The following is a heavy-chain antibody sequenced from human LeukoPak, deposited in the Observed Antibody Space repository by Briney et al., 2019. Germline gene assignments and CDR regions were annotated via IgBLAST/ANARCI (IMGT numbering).Heavy chain of an antibody. V-gene: IGHV1-69*06. D-gene: IGHD5-18*01. CDR1: GGTFSSYA. CDR2: IIPIFGTA. Sequence: GASVTVSCKASGGTFSSYAISWVPQAPGQGLEWMGGIIPIFGTANYAQKFQGRVTITADKSTSTVYMELSSLRSEDTAVYYCASRSQLWARESVDVWGKGTTVTVSS. CDR3: ASRSQLWARESVDV. J-gene: IGHJ6*04.